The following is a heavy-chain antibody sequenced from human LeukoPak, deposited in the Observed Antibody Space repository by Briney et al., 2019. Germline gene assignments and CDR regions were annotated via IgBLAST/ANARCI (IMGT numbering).Heavy chain of an antibody. J-gene: IGHJ4*02. CDR1: GDSDSSNTAA. V-gene: IGHV6-1*01. Sequence: SQTLSLTCAISGDSDSSNTAAWTWIRQSPSRGLEWLGTTYYRSKWYNDYEVSVRSRITINPDTSKNQFSLQLNSVTPEDTAVYYCAREYLGGYLIYWGQGTLVTVSS. CDR3: AREYLGGYLIY. CDR2: TYYRSKWYN. D-gene: IGHD3-16*02.